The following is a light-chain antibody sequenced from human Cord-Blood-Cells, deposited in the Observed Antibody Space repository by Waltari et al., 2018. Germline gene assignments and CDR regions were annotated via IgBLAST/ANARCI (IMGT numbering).Light chain of an antibody. CDR3: QVCDSSSYHPVV. J-gene: IGLJ2*01. V-gene: IGLV3-21*04. CDR1: NIGSKS. Sequence: SYVLTQPPSVSVAPGKTARITCGGNNIGSKSVHWYQQKPGQAPVLVIYYDSDRPSGVPERFSGSNSGNTATLTISRVEAGDEADYYCQVCDSSSYHPVVFGGGTKLTVL. CDR2: YDS.